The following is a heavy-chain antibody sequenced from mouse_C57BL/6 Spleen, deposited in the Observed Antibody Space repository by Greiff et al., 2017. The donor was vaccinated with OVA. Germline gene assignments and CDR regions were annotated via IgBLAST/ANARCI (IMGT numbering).Heavy chain of an antibody. CDR3: AGSLAY. CDR1: GFTFSDYG. V-gene: IGHV5-17*01. Sequence: EVKLVESGGGSVKPGGSLKLSCAASGFTFSDYGMHWVRQAPEKGLEWVAYISSGSSTIYYADTVKGRFTISRDNAKNTLFLQMTSLRSEDTAMYYCAGSLAYWGQGTLVTVSA. J-gene: IGHJ3*01. CDR2: ISSGSSTI.